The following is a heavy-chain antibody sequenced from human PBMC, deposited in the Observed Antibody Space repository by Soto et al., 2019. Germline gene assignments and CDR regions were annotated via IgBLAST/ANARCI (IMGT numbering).Heavy chain of an antibody. CDR3: ARSPALPMYYDFWSGGRDHAFDI. CDR1: GYTFTSYA. Sequence: QVQLVQSGAEVKKPGASVKVSCKASGYTFTSYAMHWVRQAPGRRLEWMGWINAGNGNTKYSQKFQGRVTITRDTSASTAYMELSSLRSEDTAVYYCARSPALPMYYDFWSGGRDHAFDIWGQGTMVTVSS. J-gene: IGHJ3*02. CDR2: INAGNGNT. D-gene: IGHD3-3*01. V-gene: IGHV1-3*01.